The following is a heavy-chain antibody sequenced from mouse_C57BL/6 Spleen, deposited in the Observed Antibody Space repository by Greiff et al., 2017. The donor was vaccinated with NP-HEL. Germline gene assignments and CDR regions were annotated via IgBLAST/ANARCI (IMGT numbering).Heavy chain of an antibody. J-gene: IGHJ4*01. Sequence: VQLQQSGAELVKPGASVKMSCKASGYTFTSYWITWVKQRPGQGLEWIGDIYPGSGSTNYNEKFKSKATLTVDTSSSTAYMQLSSLTSEDSAVYDCARGVATDYYAMDDWGQGTSVTVSS. D-gene: IGHD1-1*01. V-gene: IGHV1-55*01. CDR2: IYPGSGST. CDR1: GYTFTSYW. CDR3: ARGVATDYYAMDD.